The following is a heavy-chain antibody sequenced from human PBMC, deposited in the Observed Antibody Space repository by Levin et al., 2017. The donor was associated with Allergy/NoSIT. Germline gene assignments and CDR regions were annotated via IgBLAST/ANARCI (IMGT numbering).Heavy chain of an antibody. Sequence: SQTLSLTCTVSGGSISSSSYYWGWIRQPPGKGLEWIGSIYYSGSTYYNPSLKSRVTISVDTSKNQFSLKLSSVTAADTAAYYCASPYYYGSGSYYKPDKKYYFDYWGQGTLVTVSS. CDR1: GGSISSSSYY. V-gene: IGHV4-39*01. CDR3: ASPYYYGSGSYYKPDKKYYFDY. CDR2: IYYSGST. J-gene: IGHJ4*02. D-gene: IGHD3-10*01.